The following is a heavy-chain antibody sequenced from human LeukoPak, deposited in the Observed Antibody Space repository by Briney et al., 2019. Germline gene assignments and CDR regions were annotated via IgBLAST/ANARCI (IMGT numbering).Heavy chain of an antibody. CDR2: INHSGST. J-gene: IGHJ4*02. CDR1: GGSFSGYY. V-gene: IGHV4-34*01. CDR3: AGARYYGSGSYPYYFDY. D-gene: IGHD3-10*01. Sequence: SETLSLTCAVYGGSFSGYYWSWIRQPPGKGLEWIGEINHSGSTNYNPSLKSRVTISVDTSKNQFSLKLSSVTAADTAVYYCAGARYYGSGSYPYYFDYWGQGTPVTVSS.